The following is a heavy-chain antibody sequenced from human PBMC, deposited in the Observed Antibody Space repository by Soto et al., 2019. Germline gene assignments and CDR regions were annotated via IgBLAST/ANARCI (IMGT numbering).Heavy chain of an antibody. CDR2: IIPKYGTT. Sequence: QVQLMQSGAEVTKPGSSVKVSCKASGGPFNTFGISWVRQAPGQGLEWMGGIIPKYGTTNYARRFQGRVTITADESTTTAYLELSSLRHDDTAIYYCARTRQRRPVFYVAYCGQGTPISVTS. D-gene: IGHD2-2*01. V-gene: IGHV1-69*01. CDR1: GGPFNTFG. CDR3: ARTRQRRPVFYVAY. J-gene: IGHJ4*02.